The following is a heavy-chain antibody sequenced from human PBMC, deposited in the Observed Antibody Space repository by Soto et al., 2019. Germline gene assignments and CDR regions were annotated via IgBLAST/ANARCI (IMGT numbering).Heavy chain of an antibody. J-gene: IGHJ6*02. CDR1: GFTFSSYG. D-gene: IGHD2-8*01. CDR3: AKEKGMLYYYHVMDF. CDR2: ISYDGSNK. Sequence: GGSLRLSCAASGFTFSSYGMHWVRQAPGKGLEWVAVISYDGSNKYYADSVKGRFTISRDNSKNTLYLQMNSLRAEDAAVYYCAKEKGMLYYYHVMDFWGQGTTVTVSS. V-gene: IGHV3-30*18.